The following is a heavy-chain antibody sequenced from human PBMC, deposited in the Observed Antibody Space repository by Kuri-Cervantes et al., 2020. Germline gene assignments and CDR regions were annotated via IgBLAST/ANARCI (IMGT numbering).Heavy chain of an antibody. Sequence: ASVKVSCKASGYTFTGYYMHWVRQAPGQGLEWMGWINPNSGGTNYAQKFQGRVTITADESTSTAYMELSSLRSEDTAVYYCARVVVVVPDPNTGGWYFDLWGRGTLVTVSS. CDR3: ARVVVVVPDPNTGGWYFDL. CDR2: INPNSGGT. V-gene: IGHV1-2*02. J-gene: IGHJ2*01. CDR1: GYTFTGYY. D-gene: IGHD2-2*01.